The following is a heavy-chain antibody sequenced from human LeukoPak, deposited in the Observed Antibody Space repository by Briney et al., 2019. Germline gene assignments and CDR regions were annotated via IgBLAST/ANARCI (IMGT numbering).Heavy chain of an antibody. D-gene: IGHD3-10*01. J-gene: IGHJ3*02. CDR3: ARSRSGENAFDI. Sequence: GGSLRLSCAAPGFTFSSYSMNWVRQAPGKGLEWVSYISSSSSTIYYADSVKGRFTISRDNAKNSLYLQMNSLRAEDTAVYYCARSRSGENAFDIWGQGTMVTVSS. CDR2: ISSSSSTI. V-gene: IGHV3-48*01. CDR1: GFTFSSYS.